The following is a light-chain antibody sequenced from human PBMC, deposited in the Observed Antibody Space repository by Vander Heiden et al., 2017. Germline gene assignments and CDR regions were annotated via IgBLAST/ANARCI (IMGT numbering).Light chain of an antibody. CDR3: QQYYSTPIT. J-gene: IGKJ5*01. V-gene: IGKV4-1*01. CDR2: WAS. CDR1: QSVLYSSNNKNY. Sequence: DIVMTPSPDSLAVSLGQWATINRKSSQSVLYSSNNKNYLAWYQQKPGQPPKLHIYWASTRESGVPDRFSGSGSGTDFTLTISSLQAEDVAVYYCQQYYSTPITFGQGTRLEIK.